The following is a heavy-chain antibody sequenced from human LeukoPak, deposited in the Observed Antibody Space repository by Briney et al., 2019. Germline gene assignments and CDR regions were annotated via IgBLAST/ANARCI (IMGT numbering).Heavy chain of an antibody. D-gene: IGHD5-18*01. J-gene: IGHJ4*02. Sequence: GGSLRLSCEASGFTFGSHAMYWVRQAPGKGLEWVAGIFGSGGSPHYADPVKGRFTISRDNSRSTVYLQINSLRAEDTAVYYCGKTTVGYSSGQKPAWPVDYWGQGTLVTVSS. V-gene: IGHV3-23*01. CDR1: GFTFGSHA. CDR3: GKTTVGYSSGQKPAWPVDY. CDR2: IFGSGGSP.